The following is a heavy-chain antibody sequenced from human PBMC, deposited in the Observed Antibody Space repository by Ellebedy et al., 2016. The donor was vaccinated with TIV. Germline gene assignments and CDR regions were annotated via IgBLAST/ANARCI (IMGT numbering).Heavy chain of an antibody. CDR1: GYTFTSYG. CDR3: ARGQVGAVAGPEVYYFDY. D-gene: IGHD6-19*01. Sequence: ASVKVSCXASGYTFTSYGISWVRQAPGQGLEWMGWISAYNGNTNYAQKLQGRVTMTTDTSTSTAYMELRSLRSDDTAVYYCARGQVGAVAGPEVYYFDYWGQGTLVTVSS. V-gene: IGHV1-18*01. J-gene: IGHJ4*02. CDR2: ISAYNGNT.